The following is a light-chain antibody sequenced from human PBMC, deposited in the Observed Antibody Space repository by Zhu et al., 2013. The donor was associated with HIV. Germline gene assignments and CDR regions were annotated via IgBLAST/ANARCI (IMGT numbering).Light chain of an antibody. J-gene: IGLJ2*01. CDR1: SSDIGSYDL. CDR3: SSYRSGSTVVV. V-gene: IGLV2-14*02. CDR2: EVK. Sequence: QSALTQAASMSGSPGQSITISCTGTSSDIGSYDLVSWYQQHPGKAPKLIIYEVKKRPSGVSDRFSGSKSGNTASLTISGLQATDEADYYCSSYRSGSTVVVFGGGTRLTVL.